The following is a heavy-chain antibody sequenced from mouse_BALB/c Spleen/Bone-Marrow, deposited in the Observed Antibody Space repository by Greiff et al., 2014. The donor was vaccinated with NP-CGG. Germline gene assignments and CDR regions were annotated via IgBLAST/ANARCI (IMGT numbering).Heavy chain of an antibody. CDR3: ARGVPMDY. CDR1: GFAFSSYW. CDR2: IYPGDGDT. J-gene: IGHJ4*01. V-gene: IGHV1-80*01. Sequence: VQLQQSGAELVRPGSSVKISCTASGFAFSSYWMNWVKQRPGKGLEWSGQIYPGDGDTNYNGKFKGKATMTADKSSSTAYMQHSSLTSEYSAVYFCARGVPMDYWGQGTSVTVSS.